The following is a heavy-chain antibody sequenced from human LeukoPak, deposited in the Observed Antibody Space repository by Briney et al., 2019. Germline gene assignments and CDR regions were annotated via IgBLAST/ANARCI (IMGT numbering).Heavy chain of an antibody. CDR3: ARDQRGYSYGYYYYYMDV. J-gene: IGHJ6*03. CDR1: GFTFSSYA. Sequence: GRSLRLSCAASGFTFSSYAMHWVRQAPGKGLEWVAVISYDGSNKYYADSVKGRFTISRDNSKNTLYLQMNSLRAEDTAVYYCARDQRGYSYGYYYYYMDVWGKGTTVTVSS. D-gene: IGHD5-18*01. V-gene: IGHV3-30*04. CDR2: ISYDGSNK.